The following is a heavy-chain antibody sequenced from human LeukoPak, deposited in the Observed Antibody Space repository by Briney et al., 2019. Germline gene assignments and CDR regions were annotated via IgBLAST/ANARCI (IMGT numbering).Heavy chain of an antibody. CDR2: IIPTFGTA. J-gene: IGHJ3*02. CDR3: ARSRDLVTAIPIDDAFDI. V-gene: IGHV1-69*06. Sequence: SVSVSCTASGGTFSSYAISWVRQAPGQGLEWMGGIIPTFGTANYAQKFQGRVTITADKSTSTAYMELSSLRSEDTAVYYCARSRDLVTAIPIDDAFDIWGQGTMVTVSS. CDR1: GGTFSSYA. D-gene: IGHD2-21*02.